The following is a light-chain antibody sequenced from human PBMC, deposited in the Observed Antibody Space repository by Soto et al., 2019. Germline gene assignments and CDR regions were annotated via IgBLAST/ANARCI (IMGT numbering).Light chain of an antibody. CDR2: LNSDGSH. V-gene: IGLV4-69*01. Sequence: QPVLTQSPSASASLGASVKLTCTLSSGHSRYAIAWHQQQPEKGPRYLMKLNSDGSHSKGDGIPDRFSGSSSGTERYLTISSLQAGDEADYYCQTWGTGVLVFGGGTKLTVL. CDR1: SGHSRYA. CDR3: QTWGTGVLV. J-gene: IGLJ2*01.